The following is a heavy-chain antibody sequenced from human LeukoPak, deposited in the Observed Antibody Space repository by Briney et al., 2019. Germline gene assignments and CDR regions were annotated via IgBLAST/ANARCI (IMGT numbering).Heavy chain of an antibody. CDR2: ISASGDAT. V-gene: IGHV3-23*01. D-gene: IGHD1-26*01. CDR1: GFTFSSYG. Sequence: GGSLRLSCAASGFTFSSYGMSWVRQAPGKGLEWVSAISASGDATNYADSVKGRFTISRDSSKNMLYLQMNNLRAEDTAVYYCAKGLISSATYFSYFDYWGQGTLVTVSS. J-gene: IGHJ4*02. CDR3: AKGLISSATYFSYFDY.